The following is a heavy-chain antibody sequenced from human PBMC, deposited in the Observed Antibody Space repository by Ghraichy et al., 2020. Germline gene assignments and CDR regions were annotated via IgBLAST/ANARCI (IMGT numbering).Heavy chain of an antibody. D-gene: IGHD6-19*01. V-gene: IGHV3-7*01. CDR2: IKQDGSEK. CDR3: ARDEGRYSSGWYVYYGMDV. Sequence: GGSLRLSCAASGFTFSRYWMSWVRQAPTMGLEWVADIKQDGSEKYYVDSVKGRFTISRDNAKNSLYLQMKSLRAEDTAVYYCARDEGRYSSGWYVYYGMDVWCQETTVTVSS. CDR1: GFTFSRYW. J-gene: IGHJ6*02.